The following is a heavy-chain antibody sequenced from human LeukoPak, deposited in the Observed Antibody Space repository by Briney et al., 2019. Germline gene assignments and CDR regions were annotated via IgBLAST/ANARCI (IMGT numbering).Heavy chain of an antibody. CDR1: GYTFTSXA. V-gene: IGHV1-3*01. J-gene: IGHJ4*02. CDR3: ARGVGATLYFDY. D-gene: IGHD1-26*01. CDR2: INAGNGNT. Sequence: ASGYTFTSXAXXXGRXAPGQRXXXIGWINAGNGNTKYSQKFQGRVTITRDTSASTAYMELSSLRSEDTAVYYCARGVGATLYFDYWGQGTLVTVSS.